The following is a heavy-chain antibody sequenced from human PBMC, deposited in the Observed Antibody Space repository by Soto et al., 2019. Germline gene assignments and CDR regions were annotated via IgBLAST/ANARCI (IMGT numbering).Heavy chain of an antibody. CDR1: GYTFTSYY. Sequence: ASVKVSCKASGYTFTSYYIQWVRQAPGQGLEWMGIINPSGGSTTYAQKFQGRVTMTRDTSTSTVYMELSSLRSDDTAVYYCARGGGYTYGSLDYWGQGTLVTVSS. V-gene: IGHV1-46*01. CDR2: INPSGGST. D-gene: IGHD5-18*01. J-gene: IGHJ4*02. CDR3: ARGGGYTYGSLDY.